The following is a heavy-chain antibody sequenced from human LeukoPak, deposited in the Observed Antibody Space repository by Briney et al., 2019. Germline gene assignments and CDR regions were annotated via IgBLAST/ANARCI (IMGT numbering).Heavy chain of an antibody. CDR2: ISGSGGST. V-gene: IGHV3-23*01. Sequence: GGSLRLSCAASGFTFSSYAMSWVRQAPGKGLEWVSAISGSGGSTYYADSVRGRFTISRDNSKNTLYLQMNSLRSEDTAVYYCARDATVTRYYSYNGMDVWGQGTRSPSP. D-gene: IGHD4-17*01. CDR3: ARDATVTRYYSYNGMDV. CDR1: GFTFSSYA. J-gene: IGHJ6*02.